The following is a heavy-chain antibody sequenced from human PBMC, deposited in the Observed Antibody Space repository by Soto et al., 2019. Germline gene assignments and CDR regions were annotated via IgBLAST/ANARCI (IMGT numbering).Heavy chain of an antibody. Sequence: SETLSLTCAVYGGSVNGYYWNWIRQPPGKGLEWIGEINHSGSTNYNPSLKSRVTISVDTSKNQFSLKLSSVTAADTAVYYCASGGGWNYSIFRYYYGMDVWGQGTTVTVSS. V-gene: IGHV4-34*01. CDR2: INHSGST. D-gene: IGHD1-7*01. J-gene: IGHJ6*02. CDR3: ASGGGWNYSIFRYYYGMDV. CDR1: GGSVNGYY.